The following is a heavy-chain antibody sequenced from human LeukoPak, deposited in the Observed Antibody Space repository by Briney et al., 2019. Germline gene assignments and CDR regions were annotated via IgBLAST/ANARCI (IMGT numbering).Heavy chain of an antibody. Sequence: SETLSLTCAVYGGSFSGYYWSWIRQPPGKGLEWIGEINHSGSTNYNPSLKSRVTISVDTSKNQFSLKLSSVTAADTAVYCCARRPRPRPFDYWGQGTLVTVSS. CDR1: GGSFSGYY. CDR2: INHSGST. CDR3: ARRPRPRPFDY. J-gene: IGHJ4*02. V-gene: IGHV4-34*01.